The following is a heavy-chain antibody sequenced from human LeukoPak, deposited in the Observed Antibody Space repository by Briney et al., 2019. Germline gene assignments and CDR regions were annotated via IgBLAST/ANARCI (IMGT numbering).Heavy chain of an antibody. CDR3: ARTASIQHTAMVTQYYYGMDV. V-gene: IGHV3-43*02. J-gene: IGHJ6*02. Sequence: SGGSLRLSCVASGFTFDDYAMHWGRQAPGRGLEWVSLSSGDGGRIYYADSVKGRFTISRDNSKNSLYLQMNSLTTEDTALYYCARTASIQHTAMVTQYYYGMDVWGQGTTVTVSS. CDR1: GFTFDDYA. CDR2: SSGDGGRI. D-gene: IGHD5-18*01.